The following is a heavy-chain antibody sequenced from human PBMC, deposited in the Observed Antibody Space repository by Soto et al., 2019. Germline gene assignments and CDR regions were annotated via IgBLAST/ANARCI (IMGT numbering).Heavy chain of an antibody. CDR2: IYHSGST. D-gene: IGHD6-13*01. Sequence: QVQLQESGPGLVKPSGTLSLTCAVSGGSISSSNWWSWVRQPPGKGLEWIGEIYHSGSTNYNPSPKCGVALTVDKSKHHFSLKLSSVTAADPAVYYCARAALGGSSWPFDYWGQGTLVTVSS. V-gene: IGHV4-4*02. CDR1: GGSISSSNW. J-gene: IGHJ4*02. CDR3: ARAALGGSSWPFDY.